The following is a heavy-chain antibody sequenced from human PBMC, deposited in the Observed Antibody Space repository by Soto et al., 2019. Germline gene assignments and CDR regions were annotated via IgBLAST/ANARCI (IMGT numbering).Heavy chain of an antibody. J-gene: IGHJ4*02. CDR1: GYTFTSYA. Sequence: EASVKVSCKASGYTFTSYAIHWVRQAPGQRLEWMGWINAGNGNTKYSQKFQHRVTITTDTSANTAYMELSSLRSEDTAVYYCARDGAVAGDSNFDYWGQGTLVTAPQ. CDR3: ARDGAVAGDSNFDY. V-gene: IGHV1-3*01. CDR2: INAGNGNT. D-gene: IGHD6-19*01.